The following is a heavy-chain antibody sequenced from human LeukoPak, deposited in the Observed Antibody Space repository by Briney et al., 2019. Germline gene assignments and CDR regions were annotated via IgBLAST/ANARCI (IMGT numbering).Heavy chain of an antibody. CDR2: IYYSGST. D-gene: IGHD3-3*01. J-gene: IGHJ3*02. CDR1: GGSISSYY. CDR3: ARLRPITIFGVVIPDAFDI. Sequence: KPSETLSLTCTVSGGSISSYYWSWIRQPPGKGLEWIGYIYYSGSTNYNPSLKSRVTISVDTSKNQFSLKLSSVTAADTAVYYCARLRPITIFGVVIPDAFDIWGQGTMVTVSS. V-gene: IGHV4-59*01.